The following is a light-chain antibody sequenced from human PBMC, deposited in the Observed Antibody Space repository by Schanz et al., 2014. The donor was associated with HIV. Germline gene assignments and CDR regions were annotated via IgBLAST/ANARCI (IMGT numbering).Light chain of an antibody. V-gene: IGLV1-47*01. CDR3: SSYTSSSTVL. Sequence: QSVLTQPPSASGTPGQRVTISCSGSSSNIGSNYVFWYQQLPGTAPNLLISRNNQRPSGVPDRFSGSKSGTSASLAISGLRFEDEADYYCSSYTSSSTVLFGGGTKLTVL. CDR1: SSNIGSNY. J-gene: IGLJ2*01. CDR2: RNN.